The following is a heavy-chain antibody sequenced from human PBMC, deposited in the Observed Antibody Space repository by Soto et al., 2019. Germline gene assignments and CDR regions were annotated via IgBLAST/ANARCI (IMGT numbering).Heavy chain of an antibody. D-gene: IGHD3-22*01. Sequence: ASVKVSCKASGYTFTSYAMHWVRLAPGQRLEWMGWINAGNGNTKYSQKFQGRVTITRDTSASTAYMELSSLRSEDTAVYYCARGWLLLHFGYLGQGTLVTVSS. V-gene: IGHV1-3*01. J-gene: IGHJ4*02. CDR2: INAGNGNT. CDR3: ARGWLLLHFGY. CDR1: GYTFTSYA.